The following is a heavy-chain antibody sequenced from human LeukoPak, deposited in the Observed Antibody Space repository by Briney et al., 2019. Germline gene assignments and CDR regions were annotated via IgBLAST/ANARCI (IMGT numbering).Heavy chain of an antibody. D-gene: IGHD3-10*01. CDR1: GFTFSSHG. J-gene: IGHJ5*02. CDR2: IWYDGSNK. CDR3: AKDPGFLWFGEFNHDNWFDP. V-gene: IGHV3-33*06. Sequence: GGSLRLSCAASGFTFSSHGMHWVRQAPGKGLEWVAVIWYDGSNKYYADSVKGRFTISRDNSGNTLYLQMNSLRAEDTAVYYCAKDPGFLWFGEFNHDNWFDPWGQGTLVTVSS.